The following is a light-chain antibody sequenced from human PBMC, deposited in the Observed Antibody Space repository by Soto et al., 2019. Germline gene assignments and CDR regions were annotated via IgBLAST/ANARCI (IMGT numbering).Light chain of an antibody. Sequence: EIVLTQSPGTLSLSPGERATFSCRASQSVSSNYLAWYQQKPGQAPRLLIYGASNRATGIPDRFSGSGSGTDFTLTISRLEPEDSAVYYCQQYGTSPRTFGQGTRLEIK. V-gene: IGKV3-20*01. CDR3: QQYGTSPRT. CDR1: QSVSSNY. CDR2: GAS. J-gene: IGKJ5*01.